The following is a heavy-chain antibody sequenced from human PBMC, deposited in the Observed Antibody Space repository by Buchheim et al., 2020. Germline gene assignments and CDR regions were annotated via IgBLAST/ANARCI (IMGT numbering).Heavy chain of an antibody. CDR1: GFTFSSYW. J-gene: IGHJ6*02. Sequence: EVQLVESGGGLVQPGGSLRLSCAASGFTFSSYWMHWVRQAPGKGLVWVSRINSDGSSTSYADSVKGRFTISRDNAKNTLYLQMNSLRAEDTAVYYCAREPLSILTGLYYYYYYGMDVWGQGTT. D-gene: IGHD3-9*01. CDR3: AREPLSILTGLYYYYYYGMDV. CDR2: INSDGSST. V-gene: IGHV3-74*01.